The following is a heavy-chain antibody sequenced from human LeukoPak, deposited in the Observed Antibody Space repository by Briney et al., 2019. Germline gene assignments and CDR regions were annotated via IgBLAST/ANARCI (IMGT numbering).Heavy chain of an antibody. Sequence: PGGSLRLSCAASGFTFSSYAISWVRQAPGQGLEWMGGIIPIFGTANYAQKFQGRVTITADESASTAYMELSSLRSEDTAVYYCARVGIAAAGTFDWFDPWGQGTLVTVSS. CDR3: ARVGIAAAGTFDWFDP. J-gene: IGHJ5*02. V-gene: IGHV1-69*01. CDR2: IIPIFGTA. CDR1: GFTFSSYA. D-gene: IGHD6-13*01.